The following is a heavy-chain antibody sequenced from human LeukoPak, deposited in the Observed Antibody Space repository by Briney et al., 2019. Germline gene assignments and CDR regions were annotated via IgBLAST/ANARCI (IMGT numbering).Heavy chain of an antibody. CDR2: IWHDGSNK. J-gene: IGHJ4*02. Sequence: PGRSLRLSCAASRFTFSSYGMHWVRQAPGKGLEWVAVIWHDGSNKYYADSVKGRFTISRDNSKNTVYLQMNSLRAEDTAVYYCASSGYSYGPFDYWGQGTLDIVSS. V-gene: IGHV3-33*01. CDR3: ASSGYSYGPFDY. D-gene: IGHD5-18*01. CDR1: RFTFSSYG.